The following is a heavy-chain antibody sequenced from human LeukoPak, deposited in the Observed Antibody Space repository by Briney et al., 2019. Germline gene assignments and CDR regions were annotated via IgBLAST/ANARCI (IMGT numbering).Heavy chain of an antibody. CDR1: GFTYSSYW. D-gene: IGHD2-15*01. J-gene: IGHJ6*04. CDR2: IKQDGSEK. Sequence: GGSLRLSCAASGFTYSSYWMSWVRQARAKGLEWVANIKQDGSEKYYVDCVKGRFTISRDNAKNSLYLQMNSLRAEDTAVYYCARETGAAKDYYYYGMDVWGKGTTVTVSS. CDR3: ARETGAAKDYYYYGMDV. V-gene: IGHV3-7*03.